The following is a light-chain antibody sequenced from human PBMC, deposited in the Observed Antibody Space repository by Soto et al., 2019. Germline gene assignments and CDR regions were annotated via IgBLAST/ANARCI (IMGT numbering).Light chain of an antibody. Sequence: QSFLTQPASVSGSPGRSITISCSGTRSDIGSYNYVAWYQQFPGKTPKILIYGVSNRPSGVSSRFSGSKSGNTASLTISGLQAEDEADYYCISYTGSSTSYVFGSGTKVTVL. CDR2: GVS. CDR3: ISYTGSSTSYV. CDR1: RSDIGSYNY. J-gene: IGLJ1*01. V-gene: IGLV2-14*01.